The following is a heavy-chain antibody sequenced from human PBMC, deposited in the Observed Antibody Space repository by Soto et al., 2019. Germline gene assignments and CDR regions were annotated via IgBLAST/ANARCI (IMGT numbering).Heavy chain of an antibody. CDR2: ISGSGGST. CDR1: GFTFSSYA. D-gene: IGHD3-3*01. CDR3: AKLTRVLRFLEWLSTDFDY. J-gene: IGHJ4*02. V-gene: IGHV3-23*01. Sequence: GGSLRLSCAASGFTFSSYAMSWVRQAPGKGLEWVSAISGSGGSTYYADSVKGRFTISRDNSKNTLYLQMNSLRAEDTAVYYCAKLTRVLRFLEWLSTDFDYWGQGTLVTVSS.